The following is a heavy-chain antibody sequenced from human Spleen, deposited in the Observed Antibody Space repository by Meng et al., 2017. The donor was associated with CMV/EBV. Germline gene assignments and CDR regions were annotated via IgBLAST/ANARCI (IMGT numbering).Heavy chain of an antibody. CDR3: AKDVLGYSYGYVDYYYGMDV. J-gene: IGHJ6*02. D-gene: IGHD5-18*01. Sequence: GESLKISCAASGFTFDDYGMSWVRQAPGKGLEWVSGINWNGGSTGYADSVKGRFTISRDNAKNSLYLQMNSLRAEDTALYYCAKDVLGYSYGYVDYYYGMDVWGQGTTVTVSS. CDR1: GFTFDDYG. V-gene: IGHV3-20*04. CDR2: INWNGGST.